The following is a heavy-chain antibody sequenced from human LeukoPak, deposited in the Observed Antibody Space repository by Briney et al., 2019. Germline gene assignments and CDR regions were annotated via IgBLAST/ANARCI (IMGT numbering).Heavy chain of an antibody. CDR2: INHSGST. V-gene: IGHV4-34*01. CDR1: GGSFSGYY. Sequence: SETLSLTCAVYGGSFSGYYWSWIRQPPGKGLGWIGEINHSGSTNYNPSLKSRVTISVDTSKNQFSLKLSSVTAADTAVYYCASIPYGDYVFDYWGQGTLVTVSS. D-gene: IGHD4-17*01. CDR3: ASIPYGDYVFDY. J-gene: IGHJ4*02.